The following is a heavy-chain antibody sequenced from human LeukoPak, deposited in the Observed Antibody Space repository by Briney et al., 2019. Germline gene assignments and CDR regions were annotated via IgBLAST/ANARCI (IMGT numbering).Heavy chain of an antibody. CDR3: AKSAGSVAGPHDAFDI. CDR2: ISWNSGSI. Sequence: SGGSLRLSCAASGFTFDDYAMHWVRQAPGKGLEWVSGISWNSGSIGYADSVKGRFTISRDNAKNSLYLQMNSLRAEDMALYYCAKSAGSVAGPHDAFDIWGQGKMVTVSS. J-gene: IGHJ3*02. CDR1: GFTFDDYA. D-gene: IGHD6-19*01. V-gene: IGHV3-9*03.